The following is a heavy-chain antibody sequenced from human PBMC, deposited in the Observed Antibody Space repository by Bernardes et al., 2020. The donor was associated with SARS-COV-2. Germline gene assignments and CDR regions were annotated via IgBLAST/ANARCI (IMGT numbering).Heavy chain of an antibody. D-gene: IGHD2-21*02. CDR3: ARVGPGSARDAEYFQH. Sequence: GGSLRLSCAASGFTFSSYWMTWVRQAPGKGLEWVANIKKYGSEKYYVDSVKGRFTISRDNAKNSLYLQMNSLRPEDTAVYYCARVGPGSARDAEYFQHWGQGTLVTVSS. CDR1: GFTFSSYW. V-gene: IGHV3-7*03. J-gene: IGHJ1*01. CDR2: IKKYGSEK.